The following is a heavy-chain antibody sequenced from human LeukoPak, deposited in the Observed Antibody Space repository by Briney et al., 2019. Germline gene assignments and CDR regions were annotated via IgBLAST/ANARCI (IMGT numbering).Heavy chain of an antibody. CDR2: IIPIFGTA. J-gene: IGHJ4*02. Sequence: ASVKVSCKASGYTFTGYYIHWVRQAPGQGLEWMGRIIPIFGTANYAQKFQGRVTITTDESTSTAYMELSSLRSEDTAVYYCASNKPNYYDSSGPGLYDFDYWGQGTLVTVSS. D-gene: IGHD3-22*01. CDR1: GYTFTGYY. V-gene: IGHV1-69*05. CDR3: ASNKPNYYDSSGPGLYDFDY.